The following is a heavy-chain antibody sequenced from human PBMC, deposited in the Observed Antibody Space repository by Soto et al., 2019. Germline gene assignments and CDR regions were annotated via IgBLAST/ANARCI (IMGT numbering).Heavy chain of an antibody. V-gene: IGHV3-64D*08. D-gene: IGHD2-15*01. CDR1: GFTFSSYA. CDR3: VIGEGRGILSH. Sequence: GGSLRLSCSASGFTFSSYAMHWVRQAPGKGLEYVSAISSNGGSTYYADSVKGRFTISRDNSKNTLYLQMSSLRAEDTAVYYCVIGEGRGILSHWGQGTLVTVSS. CDR2: ISSNGGST. J-gene: IGHJ4*02.